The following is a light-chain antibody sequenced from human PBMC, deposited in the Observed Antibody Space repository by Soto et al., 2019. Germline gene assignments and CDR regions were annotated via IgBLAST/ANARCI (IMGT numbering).Light chain of an antibody. CDR1: QSVSSN. CDR3: QQYNNWPPWT. J-gene: IGKJ1*01. Sequence: EIVMTQSPATLSVSPGERATLSCRASQSVSSNIAWYQQKPGQAPRLLIYGASTRATGIPARFSGSGSGTEFTLTISSLQSEDFAVYYCQQYNNWPPWTFGQGNKVVIK. CDR2: GAS. V-gene: IGKV3-15*01.